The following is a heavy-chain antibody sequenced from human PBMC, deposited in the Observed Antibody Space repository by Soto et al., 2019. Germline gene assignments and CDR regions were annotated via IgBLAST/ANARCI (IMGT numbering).Heavy chain of an antibody. Sequence: QVQLVESGGGVVQPGRSLRLSCAASGFTFSSYGMHWVRQAPGKGLEWVAFISYDGSNRYYADSVKGRFTISRDNSKNTLYLQINSLRPEDTAVYYCARDGSSYGYSLDYWGQGTLVTVSS. CDR1: GFTFSSYG. V-gene: IGHV3-30*03. CDR3: ARDGSSYGYSLDY. D-gene: IGHD5-18*01. CDR2: ISYDGSNR. J-gene: IGHJ4*02.